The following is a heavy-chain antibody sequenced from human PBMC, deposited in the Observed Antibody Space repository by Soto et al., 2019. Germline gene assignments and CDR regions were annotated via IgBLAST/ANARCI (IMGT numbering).Heavy chain of an antibody. CDR1: GGTFSRHA. CDR3: ARARETTEGGYFDY. V-gene: IGHV1-69*12. CDR2: IIPIFGTA. D-gene: IGHD1-1*01. Sequence: QVQLVQSGAEVKKPRSSVKVSCKASGGTFSRHAITWVRQAPGQGLEWMGGIIPIFGTANYAQKFQDRVTLTAYESTSTADMGLRSLRSEDTAVYYCARARETTEGGYFDYWGQGTLVTVSS. J-gene: IGHJ4*02.